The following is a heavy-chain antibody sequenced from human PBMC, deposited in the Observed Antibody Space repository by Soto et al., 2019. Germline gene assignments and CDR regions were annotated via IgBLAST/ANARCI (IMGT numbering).Heavy chain of an antibody. CDR3: AGGYCSGGSCYSGLDY. Sequence: QVQLVQSGAEVKKPGASVKVSCKASGYTFTSYAMHWVRQAPGQRREWMGWINAGNGNTKYSQKFQGRVTITRDTSASTAYMELSSLRSEDTAVYYCAGGYCSGGSCYSGLDYWGQGTLVTVSS. CDR1: GYTFTSYA. CDR2: INAGNGNT. J-gene: IGHJ4*02. D-gene: IGHD2-15*01. V-gene: IGHV1-3*01.